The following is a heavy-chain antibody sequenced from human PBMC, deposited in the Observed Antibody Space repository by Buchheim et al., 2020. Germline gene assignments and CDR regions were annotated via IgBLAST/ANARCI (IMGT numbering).Heavy chain of an antibody. CDR1: GFNFGIYG. D-gene: IGHD2-15*01. CDR2: ISYGGNRH. V-gene: IGHV3-30*18. CDR3: AKGMSYCSGGCFSSGGLDV. Sequence: QVQLAESGGGVVQPGTFLRLSCEASGFNFGIYGMHWVRQAPGKGLEWVAAISYGGNRHYYADTVKDRFTISRDNSKNTLSLQMDSLRAEDTAVFYCAKGMSYCSGGCFSSGGLDVWGQGTT. J-gene: IGHJ6*02.